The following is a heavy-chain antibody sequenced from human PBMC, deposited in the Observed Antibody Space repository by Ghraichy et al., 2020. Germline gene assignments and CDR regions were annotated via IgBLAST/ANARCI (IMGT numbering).Heavy chain of an antibody. CDR1: GDPLSSYY. CDR3: SRARFWNSSPDY. CDR2: VYYTGLP. V-gene: IGHV4-59*01. D-gene: IGHD1-1*01. J-gene: IGHJ4*02. Sequence: SETLSLTCSVSGDPLSSYYWTWIRQPPGRGLDRIGYVYYTGLPNYSPSLKSRVTISVDPSQTQFSLTLTSVTPADTVVYSCSRARFWNSSPDYWGQGILVTVSS.